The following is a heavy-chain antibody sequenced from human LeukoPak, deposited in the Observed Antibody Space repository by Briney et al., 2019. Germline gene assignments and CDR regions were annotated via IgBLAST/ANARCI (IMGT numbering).Heavy chain of an antibody. CDR2: IVVGSGNT. V-gene: IGHV1-58*02. D-gene: IGHD1-7*01. CDR1: GYTFTSYY. J-gene: IGHJ4*02. Sequence: SVKVSCKASGYTFTSYYMQWVRQARGQRLEWIGWIVVGSGNTNYAQKFQERVTITRDMSTSTAYMELSSLRSEDTAVYYCAASLELPLPDYWGRGTLVTVSS. CDR3: AASLELPLPDY.